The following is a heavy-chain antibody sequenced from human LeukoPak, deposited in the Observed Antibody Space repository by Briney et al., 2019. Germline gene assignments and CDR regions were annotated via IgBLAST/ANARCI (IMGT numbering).Heavy chain of an antibody. Sequence: ASVKVSCKASGYTVTSYYMHWVRQAPGQGLEWMEILNPSGGSPNYAQKFQGRVTITADESTSTAYMELSSLRSEDTAVYYCARAAGTTPIDPWGQGTLVTVSS. CDR1: GYTVTSYY. J-gene: IGHJ5*02. CDR2: LNPSGGSP. D-gene: IGHD1-7*01. CDR3: ARAAGTTPIDP. V-gene: IGHV1-46*01.